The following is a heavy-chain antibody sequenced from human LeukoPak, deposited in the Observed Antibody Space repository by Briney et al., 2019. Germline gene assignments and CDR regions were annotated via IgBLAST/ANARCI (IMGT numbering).Heavy chain of an antibody. J-gene: IGHJ6*02. Sequence: GGSLRLSCAASGFTFSSYAMSWVRQAPGKGLEWVSAISGSGGSTYYADSVKGRFTISRDNSKNTLYLQMNSLRAEDTAVYYCAKDDYYGSGSYYGPGYYYGMDVWGQGTTVTVSS. V-gene: IGHV3-23*01. CDR1: GFTFSSYA. D-gene: IGHD3-10*01. CDR3: AKDDYYGSGSYYGPGYYYGMDV. CDR2: ISGSGGST.